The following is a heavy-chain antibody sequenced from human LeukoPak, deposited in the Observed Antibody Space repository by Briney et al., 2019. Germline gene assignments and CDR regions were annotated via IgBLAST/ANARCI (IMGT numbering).Heavy chain of an antibody. J-gene: IGHJ4*02. CDR1: GGSISSYY. CDR2: IYYSGST. D-gene: IGHD4-17*01. CDR3: ARDYGDYDFAY. V-gene: IGHV4-59*01. Sequence: SETLSLTCTVSGGSISSYYWSWIRQPPGKGLEWSGYIYYSGSTNYNPSLNSRVTISVDTSKNQFSLKLSSVTAADTAVYYCARDYGDYDFAYWGQGTLVTVSS.